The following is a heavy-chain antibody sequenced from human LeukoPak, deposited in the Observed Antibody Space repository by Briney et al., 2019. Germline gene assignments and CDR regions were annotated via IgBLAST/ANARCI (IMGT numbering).Heavy chain of an antibody. CDR3: AREGHNYDILTGYSRNWFDP. V-gene: IGHV1-69*13. D-gene: IGHD3-9*01. CDR1: GGTFSSYA. CDR2: IIPIFGTA. J-gene: IGHJ5*02. Sequence: RASVKVSCKASGGTFSSYAISWVRQAPGQGLEWMGGIIPIFGTANYAQKFQGRVTITADESTSTAHMELSSLRSEDTAVYYCAREGHNYDILTGYSRNWFDPWGQGTLVTVSS.